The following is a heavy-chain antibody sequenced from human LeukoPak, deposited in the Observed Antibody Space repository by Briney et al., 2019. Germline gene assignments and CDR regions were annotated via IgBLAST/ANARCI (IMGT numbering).Heavy chain of an antibody. D-gene: IGHD6-13*01. CDR1: GGSISSYY. CDR3: AREIPDSSSWFIDY. Sequence: PSETLSLTCTVSGGSISSYYWSWIRQPPGKGLERIGYIYYSGSTNYNPSLKSRVTISVDTSKNQFSLKLSSVTAADTAVYYCAREIPDSSSWFIDYWGQGTLVTVSS. V-gene: IGHV4-59*01. CDR2: IYYSGST. J-gene: IGHJ4*02.